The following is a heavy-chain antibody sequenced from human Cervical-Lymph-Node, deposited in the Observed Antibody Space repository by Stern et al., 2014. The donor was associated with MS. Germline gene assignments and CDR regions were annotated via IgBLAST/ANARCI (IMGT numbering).Heavy chain of an antibody. CDR3: ARDRTNMGYYYGMDV. D-gene: IGHD1-26*01. CDR2: IIPIFGTA. J-gene: IGHJ6*02. V-gene: IGHV1-69*01. CDR1: GGTLSSYA. Sequence: VQLVESGAEVKKPGSSVKVSCKASGGTLSSYAISWVRQAPGTGLEWMGGIIPIFGTANYAQKFQGRVTITADESTSTAYMELSSLRSEDTAVYYCARDRTNMGYYYGMDVWGQGTTVTVSS.